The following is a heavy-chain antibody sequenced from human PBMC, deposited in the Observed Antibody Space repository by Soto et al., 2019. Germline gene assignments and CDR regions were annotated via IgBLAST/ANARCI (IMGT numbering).Heavy chain of an antibody. J-gene: IGHJ6*02. CDR2: IIPIFGTA. CDR1: GGTFSSYA. CDR3: AGVRSITGAYSNYYYYGMDV. D-gene: IGHD1-20*01. V-gene: IGHV1-69*12. Sequence: QVQLVQSGAEVKKPGSSVKVSCKASGGTFSSYAISWVRQAPGQGLEGMGGIIPIFGTANYAQKFQGRVTITAGESTSTAYMELSSLRSEDTAVYYCAGVRSITGAYSNYYYYGMDVWGQGTTVTVSS.